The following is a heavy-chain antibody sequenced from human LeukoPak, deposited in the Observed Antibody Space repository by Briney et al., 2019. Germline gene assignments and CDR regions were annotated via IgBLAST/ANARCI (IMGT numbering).Heavy chain of an antibody. CDR2: INHSGST. CDR3: ATLLWFGEWRGFDP. D-gene: IGHD3-10*01. J-gene: IGHJ5*02. V-gene: IGHV4-34*01. Sequence: SETLSLTCAVYGGSFSGYYWSWIRQPPGKGLEWIGEINHSGSTNYNPSLKSRVTISVDTSQNQFSLKLSSVTAADTAVYYCATLLWFGEWRGFDPWGQGTLVTVSS. CDR1: GGSFSGYY.